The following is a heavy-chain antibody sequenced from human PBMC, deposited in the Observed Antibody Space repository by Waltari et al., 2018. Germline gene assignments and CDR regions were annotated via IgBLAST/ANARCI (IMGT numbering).Heavy chain of an antibody. D-gene: IGHD1-1*01. CDR3: AKSGSRYYYYYGMDV. V-gene: IGHV3-30*18. J-gene: IGHJ6*02. Sequence: QVQLVESGGGVVQPGRSLRLSCAASGFTFSSYGMHWVRQAPGKGLEWVAVISYDGSNKYYADSVKGRFTISRDNSKNTLYLQMNSLRAEDTAVYYCAKSGSRYYYYYGMDVWGQGTTVTVSS. CDR1: GFTFSSYG. CDR2: ISYDGSNK.